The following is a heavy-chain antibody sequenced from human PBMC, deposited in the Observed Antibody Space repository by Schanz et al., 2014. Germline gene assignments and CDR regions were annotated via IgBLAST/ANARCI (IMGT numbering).Heavy chain of an antibody. D-gene: IGHD3-9*01. CDR3: ARSTYYDILTGQTHTRVDVRYFDL. V-gene: IGHV3-30*03. J-gene: IGHJ2*01. CDR1: GITLSGYG. Sequence: VQLVDSGGGLVQPGGSLRLSCAASGITLSGYGLHWVRQAPGKGLEWVGFISFDGRNTGYAHSVKGRFTISRDNSKNTLYLQMNSLRAEDTAVYYCARSTYYDILTGQTHTRVDVRYFDLWGRGTLVTVSS. CDR2: ISFDGRNT.